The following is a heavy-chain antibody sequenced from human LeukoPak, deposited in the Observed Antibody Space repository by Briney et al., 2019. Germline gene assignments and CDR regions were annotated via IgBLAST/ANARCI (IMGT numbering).Heavy chain of an antibody. D-gene: IGHD3-22*01. Sequence: ASVKVSCKASGYTFTSYGISWVRHAPGQGLEWMGWISAYNGNTNYAQKLQGRVTMTRDTSTSTVYMELSSLRSEDTAVYYCARVKSGYYDSSGEVYAFDIWGQGTMVTVSS. V-gene: IGHV1-18*01. CDR2: ISAYNGNT. CDR3: ARVKSGYYDSSGEVYAFDI. CDR1: GYTFTSYG. J-gene: IGHJ3*02.